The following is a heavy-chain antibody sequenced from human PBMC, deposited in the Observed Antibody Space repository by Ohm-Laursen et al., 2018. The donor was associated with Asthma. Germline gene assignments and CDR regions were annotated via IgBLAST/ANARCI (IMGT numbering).Heavy chain of an antibody. Sequence: SLRLSCAASGFTLTSYDMYWVRQAPGKGLEFVAAIWYGGSNKYYTDSVKGRFTISRDNSKNTLYLQMNSLRAEDTAVYYCARDWDTAMVTLGFDYWGQGTLVTVSS. V-gene: IGHV3-33*08. CDR3: ARDWDTAMVTLGFDY. J-gene: IGHJ4*02. D-gene: IGHD5-18*01. CDR1: GFTLTSYD. CDR2: IWYGGSNK.